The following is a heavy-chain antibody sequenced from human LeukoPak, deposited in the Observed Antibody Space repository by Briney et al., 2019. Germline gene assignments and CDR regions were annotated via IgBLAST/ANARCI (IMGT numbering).Heavy chain of an antibody. CDR3: ASTGGYSYGYRY. J-gene: IGHJ4*02. V-gene: IGHV3-21*01. CDR2: ISTSSGYI. D-gene: IGHD5-18*01. Sequence: PGGSLRLSCAASGFTFSSYSMNWVRQAPGKGLEWVSSISTSSGYIYYADSMKGRLTISRDNAKNSLYLQMNGLTAEDTAVYYCASTGGYSYGYRYWGQGTLVTVSS. CDR1: GFTFSSYS.